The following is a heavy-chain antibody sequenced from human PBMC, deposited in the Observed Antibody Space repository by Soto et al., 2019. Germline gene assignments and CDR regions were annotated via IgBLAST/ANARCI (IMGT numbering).Heavy chain of an antibody. CDR3: ARDYDSSGMDV. V-gene: IGHV1-69*04. CDR2: IIPILGIA. CDR1: GGTFSSYT. Sequence: ASVQVSCKASGGTFSSYTISWVRQAPGQGLEWMGRIIPILGIANYAQKFQGRVTITADKSTSTAYMELSSLRSEDTAVYYCARDYDSSGMDVWGQGTTVTVSS. D-gene: IGHD3-22*01. J-gene: IGHJ6*02.